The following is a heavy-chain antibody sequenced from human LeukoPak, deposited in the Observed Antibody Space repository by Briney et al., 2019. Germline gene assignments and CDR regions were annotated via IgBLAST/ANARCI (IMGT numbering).Heavy chain of an antibody. V-gene: IGHV3-23*01. CDR2: ISNSGDAT. J-gene: IGHJ4*02. CDR1: GFTFSDYG. CDR3: AKSGPYYFQY. Sequence: GGSLRLSCAASGFTFSDYGMSWVRQAPGQGLEWVSTISNSGDATYYADSVRGRFSISRDNSKKTLFLQMSSLRAEDAAIYYCAKSGPYYFQYWGQGTLVIVSS.